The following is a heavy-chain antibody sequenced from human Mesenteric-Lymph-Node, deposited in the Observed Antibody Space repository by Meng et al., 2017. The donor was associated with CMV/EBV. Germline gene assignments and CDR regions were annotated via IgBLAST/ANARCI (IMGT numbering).Heavy chain of an antibody. CDR3: ARGYSSAH. D-gene: IGHD5-18*01. Sequence: GESLKISCAASGFTFNNYWMYWVRQVPGKGLVWVSRMNNDGSSKTYADSVKGRFTISRDNAKNTLYLQMNSLGAEDTAVYYCARGYSSAHWGQGTLVTVSS. CDR2: MNNDGSSK. V-gene: IGHV3-74*03. J-gene: IGHJ4*02. CDR1: GFTFNNYW.